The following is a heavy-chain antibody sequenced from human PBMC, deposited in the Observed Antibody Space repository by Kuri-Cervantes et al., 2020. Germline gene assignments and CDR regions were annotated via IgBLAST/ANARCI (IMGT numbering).Heavy chain of an antibody. V-gene: IGHV4-59*01. Sequence: ESLKISCTVSGGSISSYYWSWIRQPPGKGLEWIGYIYYSGSTNYNPSLKSRVTISADSSKNQFSLNLSSVTAADTAVYYCAREIDYGDYGWFDSWGQGTLVTVSS. J-gene: IGHJ5*01. CDR2: IYYSGST. D-gene: IGHD4-17*01. CDR3: AREIDYGDYGWFDS. CDR1: GGSISSYY.